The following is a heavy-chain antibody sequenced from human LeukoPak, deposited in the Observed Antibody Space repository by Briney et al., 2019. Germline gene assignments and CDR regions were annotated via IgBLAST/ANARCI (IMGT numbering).Heavy chain of an antibody. Sequence: ASVTVSCKASGYTFTGYFMHWVRQAPGQGLEWMGWINPNSGGTNYAQTFQGRVTMTRDTSINTAYMEVSRLRSDDTAVYYCASLGDKYGSGSYAPFDYWGQGTLVTVSS. CDR3: ASLGDKYGSGSYAPFDY. CDR1: GYTFTGYF. J-gene: IGHJ4*02. CDR2: INPNSGGT. V-gene: IGHV1-2*02. D-gene: IGHD3-10*01.